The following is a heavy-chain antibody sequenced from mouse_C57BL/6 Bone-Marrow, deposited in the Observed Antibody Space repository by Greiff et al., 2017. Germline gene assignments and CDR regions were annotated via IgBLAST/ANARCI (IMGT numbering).Heavy chain of an antibody. J-gene: IGHJ3*01. V-gene: IGHV5-6*01. CDR1: GFTFSSSG. CDR3: ARQGFAY. CDR2: ISSGGSYT. Sequence: EVKLQESGGDLVKPGGSLKLSCAASGFTFSSSGMSWVRQTPDKRLEWVATISSGGSYTYYPDSVKGRFTISRDNAKNTLYLQMSSLKSEDTAMYYCARQGFAYWGQGTLVTVSA.